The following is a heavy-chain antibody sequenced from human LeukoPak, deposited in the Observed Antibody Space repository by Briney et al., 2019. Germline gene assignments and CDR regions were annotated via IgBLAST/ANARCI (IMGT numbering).Heavy chain of an antibody. V-gene: IGHV3-11*04. CDR1: GFTFSDYY. J-gene: IGHJ4*02. CDR3: ARDPYSSSWSPFDY. Sequence: GGSLRLSCAASGFTFSDYYMSWIRQAPGKGLEWVSYISSSGSTIYYADSVKGRFTISRDNAKNSLYLQMNSLRAEDTAVYYCARDPYSSSWSPFDYWGQGTLVTVSS. D-gene: IGHD6-13*01. CDR2: ISSSGSTI.